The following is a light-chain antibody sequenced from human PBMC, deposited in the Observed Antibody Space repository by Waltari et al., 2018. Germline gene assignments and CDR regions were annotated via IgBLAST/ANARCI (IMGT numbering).Light chain of an antibody. J-gene: IGLJ1*01. CDR3: AAWDDSLSAYF. CDR1: SSSVGSNF. CDR2: RSD. Sequence: QSVLTQPPSASGTPGQEVTIPCSGTSSSVGSNFVFWYQQLPGAAPKLLIFRSDGRPSGVPDRISGSKSGTSASLVITGLRSGDEADYYCAAWDDSLSAYFFGTGTKVTVL. V-gene: IGLV1-47*01.